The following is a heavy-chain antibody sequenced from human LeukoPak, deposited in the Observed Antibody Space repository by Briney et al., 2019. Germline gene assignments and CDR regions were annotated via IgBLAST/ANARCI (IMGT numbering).Heavy chain of an antibody. CDR3: ARDSYYDSSGYWSAEYFQH. V-gene: IGHV1-46*01. Sequence: ASVKVSCKASGYTFTSYYMHWVRQAPGQGLEWMGIINPSGGSTSYAQKFQGRVTMTRDTSTSTVYMGLSSLRSEDTAVYYCARDSYYDSSGYWSAEYFQHWGQGTLVTVSS. J-gene: IGHJ1*01. D-gene: IGHD3-22*01. CDR2: INPSGGST. CDR1: GYTFTSYY.